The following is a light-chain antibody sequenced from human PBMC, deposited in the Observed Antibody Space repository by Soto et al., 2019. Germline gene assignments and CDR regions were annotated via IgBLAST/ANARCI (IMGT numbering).Light chain of an antibody. Sequence: QSVLAQPSSVAASPGQSNTISWTGTSTDVGRYNDVSWYQHHPGKGQKLIIYDVNHRLSGVSDRFSGSKSGNKAFLTISTPEAEDESDYYCGSYTSTDPPLVFGTGTKFTVL. CDR3: GSYTSTDPPLV. V-gene: IGLV2-14*03. CDR1: STDVGRYND. J-gene: IGLJ1*01. CDR2: DVN.